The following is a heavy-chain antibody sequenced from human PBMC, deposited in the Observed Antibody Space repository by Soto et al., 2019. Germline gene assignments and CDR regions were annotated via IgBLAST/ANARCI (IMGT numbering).Heavy chain of an antibody. CDR1: GGSISSGGYY. Sequence: PSETLSLTCTVSGGSISSGGYYWSWIRQPPGKGLEWIGHIYYSGRTYYNPSLKSRVTISVDTSKNQFSLNLTSVTAADTAVYYCARESDFWDDAYMRTFDIWGQGTKVTVSS. J-gene: IGHJ3*02. V-gene: IGHV4-61*08. CDR3: ARESDFWDDAYMRTFDI. CDR2: IYYSGRT. D-gene: IGHD3-3*01.